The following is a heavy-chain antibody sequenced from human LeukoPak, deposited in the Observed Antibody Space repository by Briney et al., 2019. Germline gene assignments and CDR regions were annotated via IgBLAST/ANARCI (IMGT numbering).Heavy chain of an antibody. V-gene: IGHV4-39*07. CDR3: ARDRYYYDSSGYYYFDY. CDR2: MHYSGST. D-gene: IGHD3-22*01. CDR1: GGSISTSRYY. Sequence: SETLSLTCTVSGGSISTSRYYWGWIRQPPGKGLEWIGSMHYSGSTNYNPSLKSRVTMSVDTSKNQFSLKLSSVTAADTAVYYCARDRYYYDSSGYYYFDYWGQGTLVTVSS. J-gene: IGHJ4*02.